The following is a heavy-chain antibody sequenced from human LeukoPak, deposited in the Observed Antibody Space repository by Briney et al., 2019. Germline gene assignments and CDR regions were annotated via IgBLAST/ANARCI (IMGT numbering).Heavy chain of an antibody. CDR1: GGSISSSGYY. Sequence: SETLSLTFTVSGGSISSSGYYWGWARQPPGKGLEWIASIYYSRSTSYNPSLRSRVTISVDTSKNQFSLKLSSVTAADTALYYCVRSRDGYNLLDYWGQGTLVTVSS. J-gene: IGHJ4*02. V-gene: IGHV4-39*01. CDR2: IYYSRST. D-gene: IGHD5-24*01. CDR3: VRSRDGYNLLDY.